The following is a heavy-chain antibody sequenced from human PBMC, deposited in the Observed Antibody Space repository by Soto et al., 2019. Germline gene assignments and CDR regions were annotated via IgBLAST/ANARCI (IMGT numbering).Heavy chain of an antibody. J-gene: IGHJ6*02. CDR2: MNPNSGNI. D-gene: IGHD3-22*01. CDR3: ERERAVVITTMGREDYYYYGMDV. V-gene: IGHV1-8*01. Sequence: QVQLVQSGAEVKKPGASVKVSCKASGYTFTSYDINWVRQATGQGLEWIGWMNPNSGNIGYAQKFQGRVTMTRNTSISTAYMELSSLRSEDTAVYYCERERAVVITTMGREDYYYYGMDVWGQGTTVTVSS. CDR1: GYTFTSYD.